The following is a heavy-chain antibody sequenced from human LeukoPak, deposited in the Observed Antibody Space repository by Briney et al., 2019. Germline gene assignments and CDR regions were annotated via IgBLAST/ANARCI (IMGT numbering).Heavy chain of an antibody. V-gene: IGHV5-51*01. CDR1: GSSFTSYW. CDR3: ARDTYDFWSGSHMDV. J-gene: IGHJ6*03. Sequence: GESLKISCKGSGSSFTSYWIGWVRQMPGKGLEGMGIIYPGDSDTRYSPSFQGQVTISADNAISTAYLQWSSLKASDTAMYYCARDTYDFWSGSHMDVWGKGTTVTVSS. D-gene: IGHD3-3*01. CDR2: IYPGDSDT.